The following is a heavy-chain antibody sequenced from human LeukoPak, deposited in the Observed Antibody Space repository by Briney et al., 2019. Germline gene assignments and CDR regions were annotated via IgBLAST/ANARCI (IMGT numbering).Heavy chain of an antibody. J-gene: IGHJ4*02. CDR1: GITFRSYA. CDR3: AKWGAQSGSYRVVDC. Sequence: GGSPRLSCAASGITFRSYAMSWVRQARGKALEWVSAINGDGGSTYYADSVKGRFTISRDNSNNTLFLHMNSLRVEDTAVYYCAKWGAQSGSYRVVDCWGRGTLVTVSS. CDR2: INGDGGST. V-gene: IGHV3-23*01. D-gene: IGHD3-10*01.